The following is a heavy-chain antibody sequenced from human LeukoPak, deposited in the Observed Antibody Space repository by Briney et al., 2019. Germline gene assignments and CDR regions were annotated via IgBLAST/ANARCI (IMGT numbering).Heavy chain of an antibody. D-gene: IGHD2-2*01. CDR3: VRGYCPATTCLDY. CDR1: GFTMRDYS. J-gene: IGHJ4*02. CDR2: ISKSDDYV. V-gene: IGHV3-48*02. Sequence: GGSLRLSCAASGFTMRDYSMTWVRQAPGKGLEWVSFISKSDDYVFYADSVKGRFTVSRDNAQNSLYLQLDSLSDEDTAVYYCVRGYCPATTCLDYWGPGILVTVSS.